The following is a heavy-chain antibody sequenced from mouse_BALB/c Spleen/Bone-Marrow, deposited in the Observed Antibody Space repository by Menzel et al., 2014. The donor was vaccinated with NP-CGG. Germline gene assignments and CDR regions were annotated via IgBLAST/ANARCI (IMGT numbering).Heavy chain of an antibody. CDR2: IDPANYNT. CDR1: GFNIKDPY. Sequence: VQLQQSGAELVKPGASVKLSCTTSGFNIKDPYIHWVKQRPEQGLEWIGRIDPANYNTQYDPKFQGKATITADTPSNAAYLQLNSLTSEDTAVYYCASLTGTFDYRGQGTPVTVAA. J-gene: IGHJ3*01. V-gene: IGHV14-3*02. CDR3: ASLTGTFDY. D-gene: IGHD4-1*01.